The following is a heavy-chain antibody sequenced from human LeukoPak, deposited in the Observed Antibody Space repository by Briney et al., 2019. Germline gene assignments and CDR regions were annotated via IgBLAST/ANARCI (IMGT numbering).Heavy chain of an antibody. Sequence: PGGSLRLSCAASGFTFSDYYMSWIRQAPGKGLEWVSYTSSSSTYTNYADSVKGRFTISKDNAKNSLYLQMNSLRAEDTAVYYCARASDPWLQLTWGQGTLVTGSS. CDR1: GFTFSDYY. D-gene: IGHD5-24*01. CDR2: TSSSSTYT. V-gene: IGHV3-11*06. CDR3: ARASDPWLQLT. J-gene: IGHJ5*02.